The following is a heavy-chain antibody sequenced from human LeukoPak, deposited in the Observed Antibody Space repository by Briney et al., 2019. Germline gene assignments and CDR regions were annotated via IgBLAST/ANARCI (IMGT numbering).Heavy chain of an antibody. Sequence: SETLSLTCTVSGGAISSYYWSWIRQPPGKGLEWIGYIYYTGSTNYNPSLKSRVTISVDTSKNLFSLKLSSVTAADTAVYYCARENYYDYWGQGTLVTVSS. CDR1: GGAISSYY. CDR3: ARENYYDY. CDR2: IYYTGST. V-gene: IGHV4-59*01. J-gene: IGHJ4*02.